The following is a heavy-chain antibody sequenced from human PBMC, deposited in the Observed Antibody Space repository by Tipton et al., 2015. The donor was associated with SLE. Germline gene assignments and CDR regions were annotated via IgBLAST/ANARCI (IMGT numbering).Heavy chain of an antibody. V-gene: IGHV3-7*01. D-gene: IGHD1-26*01. CDR2: VKQDGSEK. Sequence: LRLSCVASGITFSSYWMSWVRQAPGKGLEWVANVKQDGSEKYYVDSVTGRFTISRDNAKNSLYMQMNSLRAEDTAVYYCARGGVGPFSNWGQGTLVTVSS. CDR3: ARGGVGPFSN. CDR1: GITFSSYW. J-gene: IGHJ4*02.